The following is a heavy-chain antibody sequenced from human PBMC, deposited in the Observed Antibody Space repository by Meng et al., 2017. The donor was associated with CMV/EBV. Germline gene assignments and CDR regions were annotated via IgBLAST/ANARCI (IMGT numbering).Heavy chain of an antibody. J-gene: IGHJ6*02. CDR3: ARYPFGSHVYDSSGYGMDV. CDR1: GFTFSSYS. D-gene: IGHD3-22*01. V-gene: IGHV3-21*01. CDR2: ISSSSSYI. Sequence: GESLKISCAASGFTFSSYSMNWVRQAPGKGLEWVSSISSSSSYIYYADSVKGRFTISRDNAKNSLYLQMNSLRAEDTAVYYCARYPFGSHVYDSSGYGMDVWGHGTTVTVSS.